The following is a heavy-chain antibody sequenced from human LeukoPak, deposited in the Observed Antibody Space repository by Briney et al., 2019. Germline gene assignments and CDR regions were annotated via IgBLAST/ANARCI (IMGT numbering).Heavy chain of an antibody. V-gene: IGHV3-30-3*01. D-gene: IGHD6-6*01. CDR3: AREEYSSSYLYYYYGMDV. J-gene: IGHJ6*02. Sequence: GGSLRLSCAASGFTFSSYAMHWVRQAPGKGLEWVAAISYDGSNKYYADSVKGRFTISRDNSKNTLYLQMNSLRAEDTAVYYCAREEYSSSYLYYYYGMDVWGQGTTVTVSS. CDR2: ISYDGSNK. CDR1: GFTFSSYA.